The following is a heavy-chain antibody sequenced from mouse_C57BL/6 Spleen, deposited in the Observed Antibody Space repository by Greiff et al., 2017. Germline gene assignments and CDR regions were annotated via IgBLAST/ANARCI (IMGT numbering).Heavy chain of an antibody. Sequence: VQLQESGPELVKPGASVKISCKASGYAFSSSWMNWVKQRPGKGLEWIGRIYPGDGDTNYNGKFKGKATLTADKSSSTAYMQLSSLTSEDSAVYFCARDTTVVTGYWGQGTTLTVSS. D-gene: IGHD1-1*01. CDR3: ARDTTVVTGY. J-gene: IGHJ2*01. CDR1: GYAFSSSW. V-gene: IGHV1-82*01. CDR2: IYPGDGDT.